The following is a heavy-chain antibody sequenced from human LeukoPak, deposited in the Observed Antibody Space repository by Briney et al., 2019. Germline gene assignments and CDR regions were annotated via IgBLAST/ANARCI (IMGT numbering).Heavy chain of an antibody. Sequence: SETLSLTCAVYGGSFSGYYWSWIRQPPGKGLEWIGEINHSVSANYNPSLKSRVTISVDTSKNQFSLKLSSVTAADTAVYYWARRGGYYLDYWGQGTLVTVSS. CDR1: GGSFSGYY. D-gene: IGHD3-22*01. CDR2: INHSVSA. J-gene: IGHJ4*02. V-gene: IGHV4-34*01. CDR3: ARRGGYYLDY.